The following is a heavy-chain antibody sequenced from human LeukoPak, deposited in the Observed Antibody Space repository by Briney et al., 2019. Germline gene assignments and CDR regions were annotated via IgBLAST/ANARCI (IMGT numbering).Heavy chain of an antibody. Sequence: GRSLRPSCAASGFTFSSYAMHWVRQAPGKGLEWVAVISYDGSNKYYADSVKGRFTISRDNSKNTLYLQMNSLRAEDTAVYYCARDLDYGDYFGWFDPWGQGTLVTVSS. J-gene: IGHJ5*02. V-gene: IGHV3-30*04. CDR1: GFTFSSYA. D-gene: IGHD4-17*01. CDR3: ARDLDYGDYFGWFDP. CDR2: ISYDGSNK.